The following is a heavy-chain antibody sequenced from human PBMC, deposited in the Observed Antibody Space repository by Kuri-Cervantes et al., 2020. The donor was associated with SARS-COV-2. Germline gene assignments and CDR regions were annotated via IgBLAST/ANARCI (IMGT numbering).Heavy chain of an antibody. CDR1: GYSISSGYY. CDR3: ARYGPPRYYFDY. V-gene: IGHV4-38-2*01. CDR2: IYHSGST. J-gene: IGHJ4*02. D-gene: IGHD4-17*01. Sequence: SQTLSLTCAVSGYSISSGYYWGWIRQPPGKGLEWIGSIYHSGSTYYNPSLKSRVTISVDMSKNQFSLKLSSVTAADTAVYYCARYGPPRYYFDYWGQGTLVTVSS.